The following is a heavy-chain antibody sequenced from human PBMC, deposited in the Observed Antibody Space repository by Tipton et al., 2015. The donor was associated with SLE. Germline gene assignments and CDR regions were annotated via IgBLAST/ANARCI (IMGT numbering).Heavy chain of an antibody. V-gene: IGHV3-23*03. Sequence: GSLRLSCAASGFTFSSYAMSWVRQAPGKGLEWVSVIYTGGGTYYADSVKGRFTISRDNSKNTLYLQMNSLRAEDTAVYYCAKGVFDVWGQGAMVTVSP. CDR3: AKGVFDV. CDR1: GFTFSSYA. CDR2: IYTGGGT. J-gene: IGHJ3*01.